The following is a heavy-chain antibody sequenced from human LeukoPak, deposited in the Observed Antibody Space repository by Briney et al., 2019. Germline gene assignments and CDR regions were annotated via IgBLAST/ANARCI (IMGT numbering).Heavy chain of an antibody. CDR3: ARRRHYGSGSYFVEYYFDY. V-gene: IGHV4-34*01. CDR2: INHSGST. CDR1: GGSFSGYY. J-gene: IGHJ4*02. Sequence: SETLSLTCAVYGGSFSGYYWSWIRQPPGKGLEWIGEINHSGSTNYNPSLKSRVTISVDTSKNQFSLKLSSVTAADTAVYYCARRRHYGSGSYFVEYYFDYWGQGTLVTVSS. D-gene: IGHD3-10*01.